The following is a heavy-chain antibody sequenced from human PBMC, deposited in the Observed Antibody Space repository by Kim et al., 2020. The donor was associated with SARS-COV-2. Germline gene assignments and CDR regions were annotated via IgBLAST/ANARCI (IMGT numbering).Heavy chain of an antibody. J-gene: IGHJ3*02. CDR2: IYSGGST. CDR1: GFTVSSNY. V-gene: IGHV3-53*01. D-gene: IGHD3-22*01. Sequence: GGSLRLSCAASGFTVSSNYMSWVRQAPGKGLEWVSVIYSGGSTYYADSVKGRFTISRDNSKNTLYLQMNSLRAEDTAVYYCARGLGMIVVENAFDIWGQGTMVTVSS. CDR3: ARGLGMIVVENAFDI.